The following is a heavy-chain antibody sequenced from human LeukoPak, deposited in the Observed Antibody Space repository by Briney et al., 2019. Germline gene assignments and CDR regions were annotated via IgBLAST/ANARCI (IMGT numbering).Heavy chain of an antibody. J-gene: IGHJ4*02. Sequence: PGGSLRLSCAASGFTFSSYGMHWVRQAPGKGLEWVAVISYDGSNKYYADSVKGRFTISRDNSKNTLYLQMNSLRAEDTAVYYCPRGLSNIGGDYWGQGTLVTVSS. D-gene: IGHD3-16*02. CDR2: ISYDGSNK. V-gene: IGHV3-30*03. CDR3: PRGLSNIGGDY. CDR1: GFTFSSYG.